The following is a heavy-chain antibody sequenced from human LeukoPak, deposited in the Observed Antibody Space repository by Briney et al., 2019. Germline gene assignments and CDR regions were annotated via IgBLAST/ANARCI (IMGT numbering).Heavy chain of an antibody. CDR3: AKVALGYCSSTSCYYFDY. Sequence: GGSLRLSCAASGFTFSSYGMSWVRQAPGKGLEWVSAISGSGGSTYYADSVKGRFTISRDNSKNTLYLQMNSLRAEDTAVYYCAKVALGYCSSTSCYYFDYWGQGTLVTVSS. D-gene: IGHD2-2*01. CDR2: ISGSGGST. V-gene: IGHV3-23*01. J-gene: IGHJ4*02. CDR1: GFTFSSYG.